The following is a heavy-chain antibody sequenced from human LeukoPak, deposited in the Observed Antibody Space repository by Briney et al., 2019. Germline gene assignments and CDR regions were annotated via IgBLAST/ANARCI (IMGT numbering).Heavy chain of an antibody. D-gene: IGHD3-10*01. J-gene: IGHJ6*02. V-gene: IGHV3-23*01. CDR3: AKIPMVRGVYDYYGMDV. CDR1: GFTFSGYA. CDR2: ISGSGGNR. Sequence: GGSLRLSRAASGFTFSGYAMSWVRQAPGKGLEWVATISGSGGNRDYADSEKGRFTVSRDNSKNTVYLQMNSLRAEDTAVYYCAKIPMVRGVYDYYGMDVWGQGTTVTVSS.